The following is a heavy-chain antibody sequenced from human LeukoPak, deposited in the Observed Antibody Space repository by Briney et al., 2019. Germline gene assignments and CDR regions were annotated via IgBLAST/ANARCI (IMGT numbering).Heavy chain of an antibody. Sequence: GGSLRLSCAASGFTFDDYAMHWVRQAAGKGLEWLSLISWDGGSTYYADSVKGRFTISRDNSKNSLYLQMNSLRAEDTALYYCAKDSAISGSYKTYFDYWGQGTLVTVSS. V-gene: IGHV3-43D*03. CDR3: AKDSAISGSYKTYFDY. J-gene: IGHJ4*02. CDR1: GFTFDDYA. CDR2: ISWDGGST. D-gene: IGHD1-26*01.